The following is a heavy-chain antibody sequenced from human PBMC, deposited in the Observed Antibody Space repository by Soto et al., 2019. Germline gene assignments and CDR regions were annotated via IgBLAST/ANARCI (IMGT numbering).Heavy chain of an antibody. CDR2: IWYDGSNK. D-gene: IGHD7-27*01. CDR1: GFTFSSYG. V-gene: IGHV3-33*01. Sequence: QVQLVESGGGVVQPGRSLRLSCAASGFTFSSYGMQWVRQAPGKGLEWVAVIWYDGSNKYYADSVKGRFTISRDNSKNTLYLQMNSLRAEDTAVYYCARDRLTNGGSEGWFDPWGQGTLVTVSS. CDR3: ARDRLTNGGSEGWFDP. J-gene: IGHJ5*02.